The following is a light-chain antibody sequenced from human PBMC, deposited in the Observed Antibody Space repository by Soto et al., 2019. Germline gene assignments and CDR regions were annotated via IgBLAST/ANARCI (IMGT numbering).Light chain of an antibody. CDR2: KAS. J-gene: IGKJ1*01. CDR3: QQYHVFSWT. V-gene: IGKV1-5*03. Sequence: DIQLTQSPSTLSASVGHRVTITCRASQTIITWLAWYQQKPGKAPKLLISKASSLESGVPSRFSGSGSGTEFTLTINSLQPDDSATYYCQQYHVFSWTFGQGTKVEIE. CDR1: QTIITW.